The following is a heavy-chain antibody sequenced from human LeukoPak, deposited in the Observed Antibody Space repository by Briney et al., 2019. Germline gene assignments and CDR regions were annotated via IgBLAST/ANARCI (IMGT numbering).Heavy chain of an antibody. Sequence: GGSLRLSCAASGFTFSDFWMSWVRQAPGKGLECVASTNEAGGDKYYVDSVKGRFTISRDNSKNSLSLQMNSLTAEDTAIYYCAIATTGRGAFGSWGQGTLVSVSS. CDR2: TNEAGGDK. D-gene: IGHD1-1*01. J-gene: IGHJ4*02. CDR3: AIATTGRGAFGS. V-gene: IGHV3-7*01. CDR1: GFTFSDFW.